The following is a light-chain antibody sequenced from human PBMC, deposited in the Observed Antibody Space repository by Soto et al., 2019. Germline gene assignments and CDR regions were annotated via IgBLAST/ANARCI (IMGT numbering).Light chain of an antibody. CDR2: DVS. V-gene: IGLV2-11*01. J-gene: IGLJ1*01. CDR3: CSYAGSYTVDV. CDR1: SSDVGGYNY. Sequence: QSALTQPRSVSGSPGQSVTISCTGTSSDVGGYNYVSWYQQHPGKAPKLMIYDVSKRPSGVPDRFSGSKSDNTASLTISGLQAEDEADYYCCSYAGSYTVDVFGTGTKVTVL.